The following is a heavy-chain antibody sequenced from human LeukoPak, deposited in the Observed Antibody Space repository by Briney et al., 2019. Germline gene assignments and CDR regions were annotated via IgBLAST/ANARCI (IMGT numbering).Heavy chain of an antibody. D-gene: IGHD2-2*01. Sequence: ASVKVSCKASGGTFSSYTISWVRQAPGQGLEWMGRIIPILGIANYAQKFQGRVTITADKSTSTAYMELSSLRSEDTAVYYCARAGHWGSSTSSNYMGVWGKGTTVTVSS. CDR2: IIPILGIA. CDR1: GGTFSSYT. CDR3: ARAGHWGSSTSSNYMGV. J-gene: IGHJ6*03. V-gene: IGHV1-69*02.